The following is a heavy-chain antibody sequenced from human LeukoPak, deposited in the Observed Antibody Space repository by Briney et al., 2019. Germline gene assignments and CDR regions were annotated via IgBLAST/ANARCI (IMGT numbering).Heavy chain of an antibody. J-gene: IGHJ6*03. CDR1: GFTFDDYT. D-gene: IGHD5-12*01. CDR3: AKDTSRGYNYYYYMDV. Sequence: GGSLRLSCAASGFTFDDYTMHWVRQAPGKGLEWVSLISWDGGSTYYGGSVKGRFTISRDNSKNSLYLQMNSLRTEDTALYYCAKDTSRGYNYYYYMDVWGKGTTVTVSS. V-gene: IGHV3-43*01. CDR2: ISWDGGST.